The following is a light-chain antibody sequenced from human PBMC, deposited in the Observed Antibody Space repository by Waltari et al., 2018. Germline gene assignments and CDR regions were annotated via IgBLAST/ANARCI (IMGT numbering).Light chain of an antibody. CDR1: QTLGRK. J-gene: IGKJ3*01. Sequence: VMTQSPVTLSASPGESVTLSCRASQTLGRKLAWYQQTPRQAPRLLGYDASSRATGIPARFSGSGSGTNFTLTISGLQSEDFVLYYCQQTSDMSPRTFGPGTTVDV. CDR2: DAS. V-gene: IGKV3-15*01. CDR3: QQTSDMSPRT.